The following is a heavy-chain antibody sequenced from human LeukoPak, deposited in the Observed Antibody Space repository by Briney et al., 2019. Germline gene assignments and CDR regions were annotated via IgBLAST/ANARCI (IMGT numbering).Heavy chain of an antibody. J-gene: IGHJ4*02. CDR2: INSDGSKS. CDR1: GFTFSDHW. D-gene: IGHD2-15*01. CDR3: AREIRAAATDY. V-gene: IGHV3-74*01. Sequence: PGGSLRLPCAASGFTFSDHWMHWVRQAPGKGLVWVSRINSDGSKSIYADSVKGRFTISRDNAKNTLYLQMNSLRAEDTAVYYCAREIRAAATDYWGQGTLVTVSS.